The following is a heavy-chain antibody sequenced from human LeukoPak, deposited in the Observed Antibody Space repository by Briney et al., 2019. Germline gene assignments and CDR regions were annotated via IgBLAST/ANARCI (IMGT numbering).Heavy chain of an antibody. CDR1: GFTFSTYA. V-gene: IGHV3-23*01. J-gene: IGHJ3*02. CDR2: ISGSGGST. Sequence: PGGSLRLSCAASGFTFSTYAMSWVRQAPGKGLEWVSAISGSGGSTYYADSVKGRFTISRDNSKNTLYLQMNSLRAEDTAVYYCARHKVTMVRGVDDAFDIWGQGTMVTVSS. CDR3: ARHKVTMVRGVDDAFDI. D-gene: IGHD3-10*01.